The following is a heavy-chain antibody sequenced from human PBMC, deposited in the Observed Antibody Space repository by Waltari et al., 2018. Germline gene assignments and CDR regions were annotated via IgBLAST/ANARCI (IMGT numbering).Heavy chain of an antibody. CDR2: IDPGDSYT. CDR3: ARLYSGSSAGDY. Sequence: EVQLVQSGAEVKKPGESLRISGKGSGYSFTSYWINWLRQMPGKGLEWMGRIDPGDSYTNYSPSFQGHVTISADKSISTAYLQWSSLKASDTAMYYCARLYSGSSAGDYWGQGTLVTVSS. CDR1: GYSFTSYW. J-gene: IGHJ4*02. V-gene: IGHV5-10-1*03. D-gene: IGHD6-6*01.